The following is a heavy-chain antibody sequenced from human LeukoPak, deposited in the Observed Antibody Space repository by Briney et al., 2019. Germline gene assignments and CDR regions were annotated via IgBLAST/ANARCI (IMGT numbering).Heavy chain of an antibody. CDR2: ISYDGSNK. CDR3: AKDYRPDFGVDTPIDY. CDR1: GFTFSSYG. D-gene: IGHD3-3*01. Sequence: QPGRSLRLSCAASGFTFSSYGMHWVRQAPGKGLEWVAVISYDGSNKYYADSVKGRFTTSRDNSKNTLYLQMNSLRAEDTAVYYCAKDYRPDFGVDTPIDYWGQGTLVTVSS. V-gene: IGHV3-30*18. J-gene: IGHJ4*02.